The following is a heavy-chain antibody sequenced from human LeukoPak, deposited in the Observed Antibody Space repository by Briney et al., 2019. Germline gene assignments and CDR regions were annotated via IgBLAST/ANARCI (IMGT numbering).Heavy chain of an antibody. Sequence: GGSLRLSCAASGFTSSSYWMHWVRQVPGKGLVWVSRTSGDGTARNYADSVKGRFTISRDDAKNTVDLQMNSLRGEDTDVYYCVRGRGSYGWFDPWGQGTLVTVSS. CDR3: VRGRGSYGWFDP. CDR2: TSGDGTAR. J-gene: IGHJ5*02. CDR1: GFTSSSYW. V-gene: IGHV3-74*01. D-gene: IGHD3-10*01.